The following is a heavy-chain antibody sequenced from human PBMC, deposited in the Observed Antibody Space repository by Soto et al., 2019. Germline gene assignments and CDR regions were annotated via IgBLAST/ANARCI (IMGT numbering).Heavy chain of an antibody. CDR1: GYSFTSYW. Sequence: PGESLKISFKGSGYSFTSYWIGWVRQMPGKGLEWIVIIYPGDSDTRYSPSCQGQGTISADKSISTAYLQWSSLKASDTAMYYCARHGVDFVCPDYGGQGTLVTSPQ. V-gene: IGHV5-51*01. J-gene: IGHJ4*02. CDR3: ARHGVDFVCPDY. D-gene: IGHD3-3*01. CDR2: IYPGDSDT.